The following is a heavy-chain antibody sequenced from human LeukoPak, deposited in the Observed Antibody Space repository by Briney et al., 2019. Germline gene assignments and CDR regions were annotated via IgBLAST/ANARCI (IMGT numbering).Heavy chain of an antibody. CDR1: GFTFSSYS. Sequence: PGGSLRLSCAASGFTFSSYSMNWVRQAPGKGLEWLSYINTGSTYTNYANSVKGRFTISRDNAKNSLYLQLNSLRAEDTAVYYCTREDNWYFDLWGRGTLVTVSS. J-gene: IGHJ2*01. CDR3: TREDNWYFDL. CDR2: INTGSTYT. V-gene: IGHV3-21*05.